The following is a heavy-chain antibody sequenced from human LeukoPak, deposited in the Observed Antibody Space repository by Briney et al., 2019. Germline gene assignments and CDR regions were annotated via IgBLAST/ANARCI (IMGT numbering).Heavy chain of an antibody. CDR3: ARDFGRTVFDY. CDR2: LYYSGST. CDR1: GGSISSSTFY. D-gene: IGHD3/OR15-3a*01. V-gene: IGHV4-39*07. Sequence: SETLSLSCTVSGGSISSSTFYWGWIRQPPGKGLEWIGSLYYSGSTYYNPSLKSRVTISVDTSKNQFSLKLSSVTAADTAVYYCARDFGRTVFDYWGQGTLVTVSS. J-gene: IGHJ4*02.